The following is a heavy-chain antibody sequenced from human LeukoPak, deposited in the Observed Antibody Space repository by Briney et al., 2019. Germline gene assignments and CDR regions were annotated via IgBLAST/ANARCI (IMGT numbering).Heavy chain of an antibody. J-gene: IGHJ3*02. CDR2: IYYSGST. CDR1: GCSISSSSYY. Sequence: SETLSLTCTVSGCSISSSSYYWGWIRQPPGKGLEWIGSIYYSGSTYYNPSPKSRVTISVDTSKNQFSLKLSSVTAAETAVYYCARDRRRAFDIWGQGTMVTVSS. CDR3: ARDRRRAFDI. V-gene: IGHV4-39*07.